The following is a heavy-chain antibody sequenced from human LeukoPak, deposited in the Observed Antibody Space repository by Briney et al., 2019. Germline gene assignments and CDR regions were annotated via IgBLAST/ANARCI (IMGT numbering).Heavy chain of an antibody. CDR3: VRDQDEDRGSTTFDR. V-gene: IGHV3-7*03. Sequence: PGESLRLSCTASGFTFSNFWMGWVRQAPGKGLEWVANIKQDETEKFYLGSVKGRFTISRDNAKNSLYLQMNSLRVEDTAIYYCVRDQDEDRGSTTFDRWGQGTLVTVSS. CDR2: IKQDETEK. CDR1: GFTFSNFW. J-gene: IGHJ4*02. D-gene: IGHD1-26*01.